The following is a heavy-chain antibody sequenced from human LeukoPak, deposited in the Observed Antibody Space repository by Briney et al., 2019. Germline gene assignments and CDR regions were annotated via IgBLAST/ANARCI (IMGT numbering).Heavy chain of an antibody. D-gene: IGHD3-16*01. CDR1: GYKFTDDY. J-gene: IGHJ4*02. CDR3: APTAEAYTSCWKV. V-gene: IGHV1-2*02. CDR2: INPDSGFT. Sequence: GASVKVSCKASGYKFTDDYMHWVRQAPGQGLEFMGWINPDSGFTNYAQKFKGRVTMTRDTSISTAYLEVRSLTSDDTAVYYCAPTAEAYTSCWKVWGQGTLVTVSS.